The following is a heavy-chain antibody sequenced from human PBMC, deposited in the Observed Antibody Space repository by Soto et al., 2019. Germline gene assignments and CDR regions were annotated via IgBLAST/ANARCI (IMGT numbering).Heavy chain of an antibody. CDR1: GYTFTSDG. J-gene: IGHJ3*02. CDR2: ISAYNGNT. V-gene: IGHV1-18*01. D-gene: IGHD1-26*01. CDR3: ARVENSGSYVFDS. Sequence: ASVKVSCKASGYTFTSDGISWELQAPGHGLEWMGWISAYNGNTNYAQKLQGRVTMTTDTSTSTAFMELRSLRSADTAVYYCARVENSGSYVFDSWGQGTMVTVSS.